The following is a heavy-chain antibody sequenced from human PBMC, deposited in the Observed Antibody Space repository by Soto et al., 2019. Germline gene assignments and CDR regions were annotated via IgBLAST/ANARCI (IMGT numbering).Heavy chain of an antibody. Sequence: EVQVVESGGGLVQPGGSLRLSCTAAGFTFSSYGMNWVRQAPGKGLEWVSYISYSGSTIYYADSVKGRFTISRDNAKNSLYLQMNSLRAEDTAVYYCARGPQFPDIEVIPGAVDDWGQGTLVTVSS. CDR3: ARGPQFPDIEVIPGAVDD. CDR1: GFTFSSYG. V-gene: IGHV3-48*03. CDR2: ISYSGSTI. J-gene: IGHJ4*02. D-gene: IGHD2-2*01.